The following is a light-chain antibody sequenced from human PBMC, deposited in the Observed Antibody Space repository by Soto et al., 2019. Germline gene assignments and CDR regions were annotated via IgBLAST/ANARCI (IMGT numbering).Light chain of an antibody. CDR1: QSVSSN. CDR2: DIS. Sequence: EIVMTQSPATLSVSPGERATLSCRASQSVSSNLAWYQQKPGQAPSLLIYDISARATGIPTRFSGSGSGTEFNLTISSLQSEDFAVYYCQQYNDWSLTFGGGTKVEIK. CDR3: QQYNDWSLT. J-gene: IGKJ4*01. V-gene: IGKV3D-15*01.